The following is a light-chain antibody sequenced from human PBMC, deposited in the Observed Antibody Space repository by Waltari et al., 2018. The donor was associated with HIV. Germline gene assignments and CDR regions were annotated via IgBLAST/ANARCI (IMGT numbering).Light chain of an antibody. CDR2: LAS. CDR3: QQYFSLPLT. J-gene: IGKJ4*01. V-gene: IGKV4-1*01. Sequence: DIVMTQSPDSLAVSLGERATINCKSSQTVFYSSNHKDYLSGYQQKPGQPPKLLIYLASTRESVVPDRFSGRGSGTDFTLTINSLPAENVAVYYCQQYFSLPLTFGGGTKVEIK. CDR1: QTVFYSSNHKDY.